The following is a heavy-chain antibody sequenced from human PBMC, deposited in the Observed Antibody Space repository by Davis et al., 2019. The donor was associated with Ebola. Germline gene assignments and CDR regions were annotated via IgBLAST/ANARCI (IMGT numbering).Heavy chain of an antibody. V-gene: IGHV4-59*12. Sequence: GSLRLSCTVSGGSISSYYWSWIRQPPGKGLEWIGYIYYSGSTNYNPSLKSRVTISVDKSKNQFSLKLSSVTAADTAVYYCARVGSYYSSFGYWGQGTLVTVSS. D-gene: IGHD1-26*01. J-gene: IGHJ4*02. CDR2: IYYSGST. CDR1: GGSISSYY. CDR3: ARVGSYYSSFGY.